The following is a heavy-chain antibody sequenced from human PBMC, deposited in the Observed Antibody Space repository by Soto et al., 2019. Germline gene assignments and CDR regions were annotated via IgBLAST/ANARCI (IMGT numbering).Heavy chain of an antibody. V-gene: IGHV4-38-2*02. CDR2: FHRSGPT. J-gene: IGHJ4*02. CDR3: ARDAGELPVVTVGVFVF. D-gene: IGHD3-22*01. CDR1: SSSSAGGQY. Sequence: SETLSLTCDVSSSSSAGGQYWGWIRQPPGEGLEWLGCFHRSGPTYYRPSLKSRLTISVDMSKSQVSLSLTSVTASDTAVYYCARDAGELPVVTVGVFVFWGRGTLVTVSS.